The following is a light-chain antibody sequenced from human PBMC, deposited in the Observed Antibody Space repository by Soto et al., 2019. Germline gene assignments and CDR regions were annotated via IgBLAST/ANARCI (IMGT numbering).Light chain of an antibody. CDR3: QQYSSSPRT. CDR1: QSISSNY. Sequence: EIVLTQSPGTLSLSPGERATLSCRASQSISSNYLAWYQQKPGQAPSLLMYGASRRASGIPERFSGSGSGTDFTLTISRLEPEDFAVYYCQQYSSSPRTFGQGTKVEI. V-gene: IGKV3-20*01. J-gene: IGKJ1*01. CDR2: GAS.